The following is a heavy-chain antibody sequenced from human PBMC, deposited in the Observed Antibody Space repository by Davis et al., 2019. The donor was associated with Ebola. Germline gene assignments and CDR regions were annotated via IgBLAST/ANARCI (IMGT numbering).Heavy chain of an antibody. CDR2: ISVRSIT. Sequence: PGGSLRLSCAASGFLFSSYAMSWVRQAPGKGLEWVSSISVRSITYHADSVKGRFTRSRDNSKNTLYLQMNSLRAEDTAVYYCAKVHPPTTVTTGWFDPWGQGTLFTVSS. V-gene: IGHV3-23*01. CDR3: AKVHPPTTVTTGWFDP. J-gene: IGHJ5*02. D-gene: IGHD4-17*01. CDR1: GFLFSSYA.